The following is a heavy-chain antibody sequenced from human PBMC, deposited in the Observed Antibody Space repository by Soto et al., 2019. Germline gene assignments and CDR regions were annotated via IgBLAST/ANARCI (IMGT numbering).Heavy chain of an antibody. CDR3: AKDLQACGDYDSYCYCLGV. J-gene: IGHJ6*02. CDR1: GFTFSTFG. V-gene: IGHV3-30*18. Sequence: QLVESGGGVVPPGASLRLSCAASGFTFSTFGMHWVRQTPGKGLEWVAVISYDGNNKVYADSVKGRFTISRDNFKNTVDLVMNNLKVNDTAVYYCAKDLQACGDYDSYCYCLGVWAQMATVSLSS. CDR2: ISYDGNNK. D-gene: IGHD4-17*01.